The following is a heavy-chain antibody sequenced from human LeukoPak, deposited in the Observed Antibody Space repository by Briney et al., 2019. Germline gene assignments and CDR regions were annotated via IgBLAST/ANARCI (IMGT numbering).Heavy chain of an antibody. V-gene: IGHV1-24*01. CDR1: GYTLTELS. J-gene: IGHJ6*03. CDR2: FDPEDGET. CDR3: ATSIAARQHLLYYYYYMDV. Sequence: GASVKVSCKVSGYTLTELSMHWVRQAPGKGLEWMGGFDPEDGETIYAQKFQGRVTMTEDTSTDTAYMELSSLRSGDTAVYYCATSIAARQHLLYYYYYMDVWGKGTTVTVSS. D-gene: IGHD6-6*01.